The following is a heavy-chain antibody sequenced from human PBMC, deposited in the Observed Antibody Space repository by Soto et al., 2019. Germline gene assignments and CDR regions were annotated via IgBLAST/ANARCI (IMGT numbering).Heavy chain of an antibody. CDR3: ARVVQQRSGEAFDI. CDR1: GGSISSGGYY. V-gene: IGHV4-31*03. D-gene: IGHD1-1*01. J-gene: IGHJ3*02. Sequence: QVQLQESGPGLVKPSQTLSLTCTVSGGSISSGGYYWSWIRQHPGKGLEWIGYIYYSGSTYYNPSLKRRVTISVDTSKNQFSLKLSAVTAADTAVYYCARVVQQRSGEAFDIWGQGTMVTVSS. CDR2: IYYSGST.